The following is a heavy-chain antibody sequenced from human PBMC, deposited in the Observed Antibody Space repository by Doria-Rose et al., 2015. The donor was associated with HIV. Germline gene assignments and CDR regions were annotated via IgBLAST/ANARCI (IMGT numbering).Heavy chain of an antibody. V-gene: IGHV4-31*02. D-gene: IGHD1-26*01. CDR2: IYYSGST. Sequence: WTWIRQHTGKGLEWIGYIYYSGSTYYNPSLKSRVTISVDTSKNQFSLKLSSVTAADTAVYYCARDSGSYNFDYWGQGTLVTVSS. J-gene: IGHJ4*02. CDR3: ARDSGSYNFDY.